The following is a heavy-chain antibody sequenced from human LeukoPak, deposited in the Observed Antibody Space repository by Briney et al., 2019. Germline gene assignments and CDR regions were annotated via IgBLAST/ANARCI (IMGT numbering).Heavy chain of an antibody. Sequence: SETLSLTCTVSGGSISSTSSYYWEWIRQPPGKGLEWIGNIYYGGGTYYNPSLKSRVTISVDTSNNQFSLRLTSVTAADTAVYYCARRLGYNGDFYFDYWGQGTLVTVSS. CDR1: GGSISSTSSYY. CDR2: IYYGGGT. V-gene: IGHV4-39*01. D-gene: IGHD4-17*01. J-gene: IGHJ4*02. CDR3: ARRLGYNGDFYFDY.